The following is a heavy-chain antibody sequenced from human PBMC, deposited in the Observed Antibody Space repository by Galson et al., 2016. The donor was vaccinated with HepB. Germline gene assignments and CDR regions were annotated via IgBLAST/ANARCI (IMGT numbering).Heavy chain of an antibody. V-gene: IGHV4-59*08. CDR3: ARHLSIGYYWDFDY. Sequence: SETLSLTCTVSGDSISNSYWSWIRQPPGKGLEWIGYISSSGSTLYNPSLKRRVTVSADTSKNQFSLNLASVTAADTAIFYWARHLSIGYYWDFDYWGRGALVTISS. CDR2: ISSSGST. CDR1: GDSISNSY. D-gene: IGHD3-22*01. J-gene: IGHJ4*02.